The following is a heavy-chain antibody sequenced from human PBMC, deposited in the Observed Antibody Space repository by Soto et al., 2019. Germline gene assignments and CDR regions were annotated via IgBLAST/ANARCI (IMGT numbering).Heavy chain of an antibody. CDR3: ARKDIVATMGAFDI. Sequence: PSETLSLTCTVSGGSVSSGSYYWSWIRQPPGKGLEWIGYIYYSGSTNYNPSLKGRVTISVDTSKNQFSLKLSSVTAADTAVYYCARKDIVATMGAFDIWGQGTMVTVSS. CDR1: GGSVSSGSYY. J-gene: IGHJ3*02. D-gene: IGHD5-12*01. V-gene: IGHV4-61*01. CDR2: IYYSGST.